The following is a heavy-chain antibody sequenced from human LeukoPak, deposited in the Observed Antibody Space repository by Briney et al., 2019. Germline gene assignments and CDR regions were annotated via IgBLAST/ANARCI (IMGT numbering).Heavy chain of an antibody. CDR1: GGSISSYY. Sequence: SETLSLTCTVSGGSISSYYWSWIRQPPGKGLEWIGYIYYSGSTNYNPSLKSRVTISVDTSKNQFSLKLSSVTAADTAVYYCARPISPSLDAFDIWGQGTMVTVS. V-gene: IGHV4-59*08. CDR2: IYYSGST. CDR3: ARPISPSLDAFDI. J-gene: IGHJ3*02.